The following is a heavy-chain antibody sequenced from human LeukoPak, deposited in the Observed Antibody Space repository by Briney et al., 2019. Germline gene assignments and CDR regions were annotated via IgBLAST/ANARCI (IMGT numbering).Heavy chain of an antibody. J-gene: IGHJ6*02. CDR3: ASLGPDYYDSSVYYYGMDV. V-gene: IGHV4-30-2*02. D-gene: IGHD3-22*01. CDR2: IYHSGST. Sequence: PSETLSLTCPVSGGSISSGGYYGSWMRQPPGKGLAWIGYIYHSGSTYYNPSLKSRVTISVDTSKNQFSLKLSYVTAADTAVYYCASLGPDYYDSSVYYYGMDVWGQGTTVTVSS. CDR1: GGSISSGGYY.